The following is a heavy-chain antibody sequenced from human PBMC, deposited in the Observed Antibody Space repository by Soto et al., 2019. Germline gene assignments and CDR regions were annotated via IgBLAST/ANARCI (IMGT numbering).Heavy chain of an antibody. J-gene: IGHJ4*02. CDR3: ARAKYDYIWGSYHPFDQ. CDR2: INVGDDKT. Sequence: QVQLVQSGAEVKKPGASVRLSCKVSEKSFDNFAVHWVRQTPGQRPEWMGRINVGDDKTKYSEKFQGRVIVSYDTSATTAYMELRALSSDDTAVYYCARAKYDYIWGSYHPFDQWAQGAQVTVAS. V-gene: IGHV1-3*01. CDR1: EKSFDNFA. D-gene: IGHD3-16*02.